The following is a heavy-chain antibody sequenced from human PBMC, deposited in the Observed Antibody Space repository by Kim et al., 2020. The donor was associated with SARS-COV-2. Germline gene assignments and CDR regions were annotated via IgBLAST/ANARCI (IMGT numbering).Heavy chain of an antibody. CDR3: ARDTGSSPTFDH. CDR2: IYYSGST. CDR1: GGSVSSTNYH. J-gene: IGHJ4*02. Sequence: SETLSLTCTVSGGSVSSTNYHWSWIRQPPGKGLEWIGYIYYSGSTNYNPSLKSRVTISVDTSQNQFSLKLSSVTAADTAIYYCARDTGSSPTFDHWGQG. D-gene: IGHD1-26*01. V-gene: IGHV4-61*01.